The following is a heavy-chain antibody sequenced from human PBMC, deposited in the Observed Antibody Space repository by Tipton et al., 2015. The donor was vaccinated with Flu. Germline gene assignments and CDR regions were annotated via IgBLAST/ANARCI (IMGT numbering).Heavy chain of an antibody. CDR2: INHSGTT. CDR1: GGSFSGYY. Sequence: GLVKPSETLSLTCAVYGGSFSGYYWSWIRQPPGKGLEWIGEINHSGTTYYNPSLKSRVTISIDPSNNQFSLDLTSLTAADTAVYFCARDLWNDRRAYYYYGVDVWGQGTTVTVSS. J-gene: IGHJ6*02. V-gene: IGHV4-34*01. CDR3: ARDLWNDRRAYYYYGVDV. D-gene: IGHD1-1*01.